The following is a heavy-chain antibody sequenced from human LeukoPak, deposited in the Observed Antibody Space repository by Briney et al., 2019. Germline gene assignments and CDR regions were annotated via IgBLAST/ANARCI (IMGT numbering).Heavy chain of an antibody. CDR1: GFIFSNYV. CDR3: AKVGSIVESLRRYFGS. CDR2: ISSDGSNK. Sequence: GGSLRLSCAASGFIFSNYVMHWVRQAPGKGLECVALISSDGSNKYYADSVKGRFTISRDNSKNTLSLRMNSLRADDTAVYFCAKVGSIVESLRRYFGSWGQGTLVTVSS. D-gene: IGHD2-15*01. V-gene: IGHV3-30*18. J-gene: IGHJ4*02.